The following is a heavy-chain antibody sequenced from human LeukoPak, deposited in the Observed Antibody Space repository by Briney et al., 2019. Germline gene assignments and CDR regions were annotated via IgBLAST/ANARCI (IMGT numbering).Heavy chain of an antibody. Sequence: SVKVSCKASGGTFSIYAISWVRQAPRQGLEWMGRIIPIFGIATYAQKFQGRVTITADKSTSTAYMELSSLRSEDTAVYYCAMGDTAMGDAFDSFDIWGQGTMVTVSS. CDR3: AMGDTAMGDAFDSFDI. CDR1: GGTFSIYA. D-gene: IGHD5-18*01. CDR2: IIPIFGIA. J-gene: IGHJ3*02. V-gene: IGHV1-69*04.